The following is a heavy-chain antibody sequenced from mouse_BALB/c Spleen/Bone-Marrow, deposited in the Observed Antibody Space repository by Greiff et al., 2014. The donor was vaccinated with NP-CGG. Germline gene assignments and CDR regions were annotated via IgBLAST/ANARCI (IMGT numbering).Heavy chain of an antibody. CDR3: ARKENWAYAMDY. D-gene: IGHD4-1*01. V-gene: IGHV1S56*01. J-gene: IGHJ4*01. Sequence: VLGVESGPELVKPGASVKMSCKASGYTFTSYYIHWVKQRPGQGLEWIGWIYPGDGSTKYNEKFKGKTTLTADKSSSTAYMLLSSLTSEDSAIYFCARKENWAYAMDYWGQGTSVTVSS. CDR2: IYPGDGST. CDR1: GYTFTSYY.